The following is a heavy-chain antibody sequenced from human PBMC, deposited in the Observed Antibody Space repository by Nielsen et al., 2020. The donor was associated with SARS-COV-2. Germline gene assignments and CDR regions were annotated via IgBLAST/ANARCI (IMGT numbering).Heavy chain of an antibody. CDR1: GFTFSNSA. CDR3: AKDFHGSVADFFGN. Sequence: GGSLRLSCVASGFTFSNSAMSWVRQTSGKGLEWVSSISGSGDRTDYADSVKGRVIISRDNSKNTLHLQMNSLRAEDTALYFCAKDFHGSVADFFGNWGQGTLVTVSS. J-gene: IGHJ4*02. V-gene: IGHV3-23*01. CDR2: ISGSGDRT. D-gene: IGHD2-2*03.